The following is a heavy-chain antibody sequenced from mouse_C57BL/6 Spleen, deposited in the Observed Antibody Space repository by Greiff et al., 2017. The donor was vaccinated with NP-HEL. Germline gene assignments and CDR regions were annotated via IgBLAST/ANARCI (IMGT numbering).Heavy chain of an antibody. CDR2: ISDGGSYT. CDR1: GFTFSSYA. CDR3: ARPYYGSSYSMDY. V-gene: IGHV5-4*01. D-gene: IGHD1-1*01. J-gene: IGHJ4*01. Sequence: EVHLVESGGGLVKPGGSLKLSCAASGFTFSSYAMSWVRQTPEKRLEWVATISDGGSYTYYPDNVKGRFTISKDNAKNNLYLQMSHLKSEDTAMYGWARPYYGSSYSMDYWGQGTSVTVSS.